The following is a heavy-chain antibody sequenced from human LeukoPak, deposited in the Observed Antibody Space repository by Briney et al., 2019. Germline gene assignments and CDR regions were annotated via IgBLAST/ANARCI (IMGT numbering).Heavy chain of an antibody. D-gene: IGHD4-17*01. V-gene: IGHV1-3*01. CDR1: GYTFTSYA. CDR2: INAGNGNT. Sequence: GASVKVSCKASGYTFTSYAMHWVRQAPGQRLEWMGWINAGNGNTKYSQKFQGRVTITRDTSTSTAYMELSSLRSEDTAVYYCARSTVTPNWFDPWGQGTLVTVSS. CDR3: ARSTVTPNWFDP. J-gene: IGHJ5*02.